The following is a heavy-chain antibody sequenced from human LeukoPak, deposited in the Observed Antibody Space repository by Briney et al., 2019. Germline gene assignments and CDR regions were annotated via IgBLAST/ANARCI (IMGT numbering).Heavy chain of an antibody. V-gene: IGHV4-34*01. Sequence: SETLSLTCAVYGGSFSGYYWSWIRQPPGKGLEWIGEINHSGGTNYNPSLKSRVTISVDTSKNQFSLKLSSVTAADTAVYYCARGGPTTTYYYDSSGYYYDYWGQGTLVTVSS. D-gene: IGHD3-22*01. CDR1: GGSFSGYY. CDR3: ARGGPTTTYYYDSSGYYYDY. J-gene: IGHJ4*02. CDR2: INHSGGT.